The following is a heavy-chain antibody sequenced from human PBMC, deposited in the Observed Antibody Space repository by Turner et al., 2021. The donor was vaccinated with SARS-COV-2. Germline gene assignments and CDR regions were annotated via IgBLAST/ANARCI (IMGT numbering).Heavy chain of an antibody. D-gene: IGHD4-4*01. J-gene: IGHJ4*02. V-gene: IGHV3-30*18. CDR2: ISYDGNNK. CDR1: AFTFSSYG. Sequence: QVQLVESGGGVVQPGRSLRLSWAASAFTFSSYGMHWVRQAPGKGLEWVAVISYDGNNKYYADSVKGRFTISRDNSKNTLYLQMNSLRAEDTAVYYCAKQLGLYSNPMYYFDYWGQGTLVTVSS. CDR3: AKQLGLYSNPMYYFDY.